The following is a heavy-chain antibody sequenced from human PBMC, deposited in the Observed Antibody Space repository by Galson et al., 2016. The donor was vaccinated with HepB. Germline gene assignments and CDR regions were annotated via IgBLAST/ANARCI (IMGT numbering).Heavy chain of an antibody. CDR2: ISYDGSSK. CDR3: ARVPPSVTIDYYYGMDV. CDR1: GFTFGTLP. V-gene: IGHV3-30-3*01. Sequence: SLRLSCAASGFTFGTLPMHWVRQAPGKGLEWVAVISYDGSSKYSADSVKGRFTISRDNSKNTVYLQMSSLKAEDTAVYYCARVPPSVTIDYYYGMDVWGQGTTVTVSS. J-gene: IGHJ6*02. D-gene: IGHD4-17*01.